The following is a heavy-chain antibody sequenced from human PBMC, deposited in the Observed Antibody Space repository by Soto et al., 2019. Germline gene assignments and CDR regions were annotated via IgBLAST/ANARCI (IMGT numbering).Heavy chain of an antibody. Sequence: GGSLRLSCAASGFTFSSYGMHWVRQAPGKGLEWVAVISYDGSNKYYADSVKGRFTISRDNSKNTLYLQMNSLRAEDTAVYYCATWTVVVPTSDAFDIWGQGTMVTVSS. V-gene: IGHV3-30*03. J-gene: IGHJ3*02. CDR3: ATWTVVVPTSDAFDI. CDR1: GFTFSSYG. D-gene: IGHD2-2*01. CDR2: ISYDGSNK.